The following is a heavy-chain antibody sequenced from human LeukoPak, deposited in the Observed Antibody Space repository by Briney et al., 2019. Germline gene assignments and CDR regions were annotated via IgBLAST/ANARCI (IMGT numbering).Heavy chain of an antibody. CDR1: GDSVSSNSAA. D-gene: IGHD2-21*02. Sequence: SQTLSLTCAISGDSVSSNSAAWNWIRQSPPRGLEWLGRTYYRSKWYNDYAVSVKSRITINPDTSKNQFSLQLNSVTPEDTAVYYCARDFIVVVTLVGAFDIWGQGTMVTVSS. CDR3: ARDFIVVVTLVGAFDI. V-gene: IGHV6-1*01. J-gene: IGHJ3*02. CDR2: TYYRSKWYN.